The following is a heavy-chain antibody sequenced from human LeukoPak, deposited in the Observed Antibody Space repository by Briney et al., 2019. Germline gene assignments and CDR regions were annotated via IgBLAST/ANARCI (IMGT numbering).Heavy chain of an antibody. Sequence: SQTLSLTCTVSGGSISSGGSYWSWIRHHPGKGLEWIGYIYYSGTTYYNPSLMSRVTISVDTSKNQFSLKLSSVTAADTAVYYCASQTLMITFGGLIVQKAAFDIWGQGTMVTVSS. CDR3: ASQTLMITFGGLIVQKAAFDI. D-gene: IGHD3-16*02. CDR2: IYYSGTT. J-gene: IGHJ3*02. CDR1: GGSISSGGSY. V-gene: IGHV4-31*03.